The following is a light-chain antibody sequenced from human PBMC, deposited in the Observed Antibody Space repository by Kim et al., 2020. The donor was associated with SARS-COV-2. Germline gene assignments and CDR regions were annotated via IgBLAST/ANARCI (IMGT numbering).Light chain of an antibody. J-gene: IGLJ3*02. Sequence: QSALTQPASVSGSPGQSITISCTGTSNDIGSYNLVSWYQQHPGKAPKLIIFDVTKRPSGVSSRFSGSKSGNTASLSISGLQAEDEAAYYCCSYRSANTKVFGGGTKVTVL. V-gene: IGLV2-14*02. CDR1: SNDIGSYNL. CDR2: DVT. CDR3: CSYRSANTKV.